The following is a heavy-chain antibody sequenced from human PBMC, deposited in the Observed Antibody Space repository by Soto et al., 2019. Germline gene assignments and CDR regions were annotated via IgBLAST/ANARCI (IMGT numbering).Heavy chain of an antibody. CDR2: NIPILGIA. J-gene: IGHJ3*02. V-gene: IGHV1-69*02. CDR3: AGPADRCSGYLSDDFDI. D-gene: IGHD6-13*01. CDR1: GGNFSSYT. Sequence: QVQRVQSGAEVKKPGSSVKVSCKASGGNFSSYTISWVRQAPGQGLEWMGRNIPILGIANYAQKFQGRVTITADKSTTIAYMELSSLRSEDTAVYYCAGPADRCSGYLSDDFDIWGQGTMVTVSS.